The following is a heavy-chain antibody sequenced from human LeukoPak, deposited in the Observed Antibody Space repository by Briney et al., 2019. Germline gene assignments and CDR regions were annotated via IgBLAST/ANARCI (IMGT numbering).Heavy chain of an antibody. J-gene: IGHJ4*02. D-gene: IGHD6-13*01. CDR2: IKQDGSEK. V-gene: IGHV3-7*01. Sequence: GGSLRLSCAASGFTFSSYWMSWVRQAPGKGLEWVANIKQDGSEKYYVDSVKGRFTISRDNAKNSLYLQMNSLRAEDTAVYYCAKDHSRTWSPYYFDYWGQGTLVTVSS. CDR3: AKDHSRTWSPYYFDY. CDR1: GFTFSSYW.